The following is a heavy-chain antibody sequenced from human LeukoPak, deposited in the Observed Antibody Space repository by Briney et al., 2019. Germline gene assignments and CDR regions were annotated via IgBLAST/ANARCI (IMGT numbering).Heavy chain of an antibody. J-gene: IGHJ6*02. D-gene: IGHD4-11*01. CDR3: ARDQGDSNDYYGLDV. CDR2: INTDESIT. Sequence: GGSLRLSCAASGFIFNTYWMNWVRQAPGKGLVWLSRINTDESITAYADSVKGRFTISRDNAKNTLYLQLSNLRAEDTAIYYCARDQGDSNDYYGLDVWGQGTTVTVSS. V-gene: IGHV3-74*01. CDR1: GFIFNTYW.